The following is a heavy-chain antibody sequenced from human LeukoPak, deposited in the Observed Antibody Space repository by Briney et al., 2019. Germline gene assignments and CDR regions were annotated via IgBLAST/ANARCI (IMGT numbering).Heavy chain of an antibody. CDR1: GGTFSSYA. D-gene: IGHD1-26*01. V-gene: IGHV1-46*01. Sequence: ASVKVSCKASGGTFSSYAISWVRQAPGQGLEWMGIINPSGGSTSYAQKFQGRVTMTRDTSTSTVYMELSSLRSEDTAVYYCARDPRFGGSYWGQGTLVTVSS. J-gene: IGHJ4*02. CDR2: INPSGGST. CDR3: ARDPRFGGSY.